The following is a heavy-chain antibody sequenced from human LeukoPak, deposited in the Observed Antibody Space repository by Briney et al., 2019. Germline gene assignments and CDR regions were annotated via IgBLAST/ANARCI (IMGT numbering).Heavy chain of an antibody. CDR3: ARGSAGVAATRESQNDY. D-gene: IGHD2-15*01. V-gene: IGHV3-48*01. J-gene: IGHJ4*02. CDR2: ISSSSSNI. CDR1: GFTFSTYS. Sequence: PGGSLRLSCAASGFTFSTYSMNWVRQAPGKGLEWVSYISSSSSNIYYAGSVKGRFTISRDNAKNSLYLQMNSLRAEDTAVYYCARGSAGVAATRESQNDYWGQGTLVTVSS.